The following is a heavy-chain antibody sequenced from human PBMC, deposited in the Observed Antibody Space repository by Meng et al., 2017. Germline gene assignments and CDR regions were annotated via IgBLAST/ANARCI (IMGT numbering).Heavy chain of an antibody. V-gene: IGHV1-69*05. CDR1: GGTFSSYT. J-gene: IGHJ6*02. D-gene: IGHD3-10*01. CDR2: IIPIFGTA. CDR3: ASQTSAYYYGSGSYRHYYYGMDV. Sequence: SVQVSCKASGGTFSSYTISWVRQAPGQGLEWMGGIIPIFGTANYAQKFQGRVTITTDESTSTAYMELSSMRSEDTAVYYCASQTSAYYYGSGSYRHYYYGMDVWGQGTTVTVSS.